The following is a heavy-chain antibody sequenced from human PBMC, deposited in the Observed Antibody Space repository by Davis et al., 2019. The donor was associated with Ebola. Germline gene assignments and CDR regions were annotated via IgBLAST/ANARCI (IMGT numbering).Heavy chain of an antibody. CDR1: GGTFSSYA. D-gene: IGHD3-10*01. Sequence: SVKVSCKASGGTFSSYAISWVRQAPGQGLEWMGGIIPIFGTANYAQKFQGRVTITADESTSTAYMELSSLRSEDTAVYYCARGYYGSGSFYYFDYWGQGTLVTVSS. V-gene: IGHV1-69*13. CDR3: ARGYYGSGSFYYFDY. J-gene: IGHJ4*02. CDR2: IIPIFGTA.